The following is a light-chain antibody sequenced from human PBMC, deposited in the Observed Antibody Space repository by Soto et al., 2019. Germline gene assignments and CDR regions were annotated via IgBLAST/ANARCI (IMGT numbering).Light chain of an antibody. J-gene: IGLJ2*01. CDR2: EVS. CDR3: CSYAGTYTVV. CDR1: SSDVGDYNY. V-gene: IGLV2-11*01. Sequence: QSALTQPRSVSGSAGQSVTISCTGTSSDVGDYNYVSWYQQHPGKAPKFIIYEVSKRPSGVPDRFSGSKSGNTASLTISGLQAEDEADYYCCSYAGTYTVVFGGGTKVTVL.